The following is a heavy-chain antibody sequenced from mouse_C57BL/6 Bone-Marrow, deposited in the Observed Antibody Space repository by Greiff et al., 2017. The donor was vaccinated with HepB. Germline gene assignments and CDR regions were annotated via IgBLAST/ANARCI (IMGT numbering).Heavy chain of an antibody. CDR2: ILPGSGST. CDR1: GYTFSSYW. J-gene: IGHJ3*01. V-gene: IGHV1-9*01. D-gene: IGHD1-1*01. Sequence: QVQLQRSGDEVMKPGASVKISCKATGYTFSSYWIEWIKQRPGHGLEWIGEILPGSGSTNYNEKFKGKATFTTETSSNTAYMELSRLTSEDSAVYYCARGYYGNWFAYWGQGTLVTFSA. CDR3: ARGYYGNWFAY.